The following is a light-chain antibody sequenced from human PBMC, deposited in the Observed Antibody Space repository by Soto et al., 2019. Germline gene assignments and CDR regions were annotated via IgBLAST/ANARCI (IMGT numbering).Light chain of an antibody. Sequence: EIVLTQSPGNLSLSPGERATLSCRASQSVSSSYLAWYQQKPGRAPRLLIYGASSRATGIPDRFSGSGSGTDFTLTISRLEPEDFAVYYCQQYGSSPFTFGPGTKVDIK. CDR3: QQYGSSPFT. CDR2: GAS. V-gene: IGKV3-20*01. J-gene: IGKJ3*01. CDR1: QSVSSSY.